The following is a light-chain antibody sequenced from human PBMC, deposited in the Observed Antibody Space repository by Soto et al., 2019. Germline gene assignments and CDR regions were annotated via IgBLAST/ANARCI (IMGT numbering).Light chain of an antibody. CDR3: QQFSSYPLT. Sequence: ELVLTQSPGTLSLSPGDRATFSCRASQTISRNYLVWYQKKPGQAPRLLIYGASTRATGIPDRFTGSGSGTDFTLTITRLEPEDFAVYYCQQFSSYPLTFGGGTKVDI. CDR1: QTISRNY. J-gene: IGKJ4*01. V-gene: IGKV3-20*01. CDR2: GAS.